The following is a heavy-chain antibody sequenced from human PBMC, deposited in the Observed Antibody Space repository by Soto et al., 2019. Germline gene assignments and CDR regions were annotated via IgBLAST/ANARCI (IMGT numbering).Heavy chain of an antibody. CDR1: GFTFSSYS. J-gene: IGHJ4*02. D-gene: IGHD4-17*01. Sequence: GGSLRLSCAASGFTFSSYSMNWVRQAPGKGLEWVSYISSSSSTIYYADSVKGRFTISRDNAKNSLYLQMNSLRDEDTAVYYCARAPRDYGDYFFPDYWGQGTLVTVSS. V-gene: IGHV3-48*02. CDR2: ISSSSSTI. CDR3: ARAPRDYGDYFFPDY.